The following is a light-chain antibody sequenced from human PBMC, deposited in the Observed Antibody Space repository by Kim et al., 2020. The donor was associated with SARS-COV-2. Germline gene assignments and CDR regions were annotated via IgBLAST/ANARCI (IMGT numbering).Light chain of an antibody. J-gene: IGKJ4*01. Sequence: DIQMTQSPSSLSASVGDRVTIACRASQSISNYLNWYQQKPGKAPNLLIYAASSLQGGVPSRFSGSGSGTDFTLTISSLQPEDFATYYCQQSHTAPSLTFGGGTKRQI. V-gene: IGKV1-39*01. CDR1: QSISNY. CDR2: AAS. CDR3: QQSHTAPSLT.